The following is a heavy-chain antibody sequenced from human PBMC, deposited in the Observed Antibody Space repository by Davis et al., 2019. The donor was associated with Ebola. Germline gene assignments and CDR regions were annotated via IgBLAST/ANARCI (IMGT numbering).Heavy chain of an antibody. CDR2: IYSGGNT. CDR3: ARHTYYYDSSGYESGVGFDI. CDR1: GFTVSSNY. D-gene: IGHD3-22*01. J-gene: IGHJ3*02. V-gene: IGHV3-53*01. Sequence: PGGSLRLSCAASGFTVSSNYMSWVRQAPGKGLEWVSVIYSGGNTYYADSVKGRFTISRDNSKNTLYLQMNSLRAEDTAVYYCARHTYYYDSSGYESGVGFDIWGQGTMVTVSS.